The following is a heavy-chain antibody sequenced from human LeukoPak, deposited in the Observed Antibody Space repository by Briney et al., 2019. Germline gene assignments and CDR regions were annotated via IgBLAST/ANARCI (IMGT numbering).Heavy chain of an antibody. CDR3: ARVHYGDYLYYYYYMDV. CDR2: INHSGST. Sequence: SETLSLTCAVYGGSFSGYYWSWIRQPPGKGQEWIGQINHSGSTNYNPSLKSRVTISVDTSKNQFSLKLSSVTAADTAVYYCARVHYGDYLYYYYYMDVWGKGTTVTVSS. CDR1: GGSFSGYY. D-gene: IGHD4-17*01. J-gene: IGHJ6*03. V-gene: IGHV4-34*01.